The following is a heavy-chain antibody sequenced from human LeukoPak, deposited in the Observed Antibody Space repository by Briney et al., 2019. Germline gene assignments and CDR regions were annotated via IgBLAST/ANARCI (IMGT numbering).Heavy chain of an antibody. CDR3: ARGRKDIVVVPAATRRDYYYHMDV. J-gene: IGHJ6*03. Sequence: ASVKVSCKASGYTFTSYDINWVRQATGQGLEWMGWMNPNSGNTGYAQKFQGRVTMTRNTSISTAYMELSSLRSEDTAVYYCARGRKDIVVVPAATRRDYYYHMDVWGKGTTVTVSS. V-gene: IGHV1-8*01. D-gene: IGHD2-2*01. CDR2: MNPNSGNT. CDR1: GYTFTSYD.